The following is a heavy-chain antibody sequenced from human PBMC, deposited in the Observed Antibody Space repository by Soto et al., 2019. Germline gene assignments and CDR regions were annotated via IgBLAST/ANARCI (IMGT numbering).Heavy chain of an antibody. J-gene: IGHJ5*02. V-gene: IGHV1-18*01. CDR1: GYTFSNYG. D-gene: IGHD2-2*01. CDR3: ARVVPGAEAWFGA. CDR2: ISLYSDGT. Sequence: QVQLVQSGGEVKRPGASVKVSCKTSGYTFSNYGITWVRQAPGQPLEWLGWISLYSDGTNYAQKFQGRVSITTDTSTTTAYMELRSLRSDDRAVYYCARVVPGAEAWFGAWGQGTLVTVSS.